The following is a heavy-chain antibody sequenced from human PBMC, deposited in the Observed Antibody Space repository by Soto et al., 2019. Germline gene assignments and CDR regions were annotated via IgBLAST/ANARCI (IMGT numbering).Heavy chain of an antibody. CDR1: GGSFSGYY. V-gene: IGHV4-34*01. CDR2: INHSGST. Sequence: PSETLSLTCAVYGGSFSGYYWSWIRQPPGKGLEWIWEINHSGSTNYNPSLKSRVTISVDTSKNQFSLKLSSVTAADTAVYYCARGRAVPIFGVVIRTPTYGMDVWGQGTTVTVSS. D-gene: IGHD3-3*01. J-gene: IGHJ6*02. CDR3: ARGRAVPIFGVVIRTPTYGMDV.